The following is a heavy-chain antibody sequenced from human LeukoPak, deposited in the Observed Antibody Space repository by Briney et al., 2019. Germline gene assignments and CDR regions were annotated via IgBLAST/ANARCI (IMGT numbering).Heavy chain of an antibody. Sequence: ASVKVSCNASGYTFTSYGISWVRQAPGQGLEWMGWISAYNGSTNYAQKLQGRVTMTTDTSTSTAYMELRSLRSDDTAVYYCARDSRGNVDTAMVHYGAFDIWGQGTMVTVSS. V-gene: IGHV1-18*01. J-gene: IGHJ3*02. CDR3: ARDSRGNVDTAMVHYGAFDI. CDR1: GYTFTSYG. D-gene: IGHD5-18*01. CDR2: ISAYNGST.